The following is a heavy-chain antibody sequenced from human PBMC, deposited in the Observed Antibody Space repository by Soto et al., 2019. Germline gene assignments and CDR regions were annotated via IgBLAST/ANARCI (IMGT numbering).Heavy chain of an antibody. D-gene: IGHD4-17*01. CDR2: INPNSGCT. J-gene: IGHJ6*03. CDR3: ARESGGTTATLDYYYFYMDV. Sequence: QVQLVQSGAEVKKPGASVRVSCKASGYSFSAYYIHWMRQAPGQGLEWMGWINPNSGCTKFAQQFQGWVTMTRDTSISTAYMELSRLKSDDTAVYFCARESGGTTATLDYYYFYMDVWGKGTTVTVSS. V-gene: IGHV1-2*04. CDR1: GYSFSAYY.